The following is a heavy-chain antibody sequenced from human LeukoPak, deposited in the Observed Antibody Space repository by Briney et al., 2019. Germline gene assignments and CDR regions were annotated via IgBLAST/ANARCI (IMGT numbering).Heavy chain of an antibody. D-gene: IGHD3-22*01. J-gene: IGHJ4*02. Sequence: GASVKVSCTAFGYSFTNFPMHWVRQAPGQRFEWMGWINSGTGNTKYSQKFQGRVTITRDTSASTAYMELSSLRSEDTAVYYCARGSDYYDSRSYYSDWGQGTLVTVSS. CDR2: INSGTGNT. V-gene: IGHV1-3*01. CDR3: ARGSDYYDSRSYYSD. CDR1: GYSFTNFP.